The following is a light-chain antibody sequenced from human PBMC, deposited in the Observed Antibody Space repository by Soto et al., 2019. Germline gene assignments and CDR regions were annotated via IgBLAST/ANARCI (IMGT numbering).Light chain of an antibody. J-gene: IGKJ1*01. V-gene: IGKV3-20*01. CDR3: QQYGSSPRT. Sequence: TQSPATLSVSPGDRATLSCRASQSINSNLAWYQQQPGQAPRLLIYGASTRAAGIPDRFSGSGSGTDFTLTISRLEPEDFAVYYCQQYGSSPRTFGQGTKVDIK. CDR2: GAS. CDR1: QSINSN.